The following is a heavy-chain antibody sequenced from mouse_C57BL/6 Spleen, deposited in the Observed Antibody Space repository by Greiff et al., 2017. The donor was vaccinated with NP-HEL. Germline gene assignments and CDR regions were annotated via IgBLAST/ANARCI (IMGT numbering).Heavy chain of an antibody. CDR2: IYPRSGNT. J-gene: IGHJ4*01. V-gene: IGHV1-81*01. CDR1: GYTFTSYG. D-gene: IGHD1-1*01. Sequence: QVQLQQSGAELARPGASVKLSCKASGYTFTSYGISWVKQRTGQGLEWIGEIYPRSGNTYYNEKFKGKATLTADKSSSTAYMELRSLTSEDSAVYFCARREDGSSPYYAMDYWGQGTSVTVSS. CDR3: ARREDGSSPYYAMDY.